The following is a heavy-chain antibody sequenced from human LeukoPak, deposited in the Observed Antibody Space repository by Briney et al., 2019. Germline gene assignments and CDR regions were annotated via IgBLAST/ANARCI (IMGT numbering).Heavy chain of an antibody. CDR3: ARVCGGDCHPTGAFDI. D-gene: IGHD2-21*02. V-gene: IGHV3-21*01. J-gene: IGHJ3*02. Sequence: GGSLRLSCAASGFPFSGYGMHWVRQAPGKGLEWVSSISSSSSYIYYADSVKGRFTISRDNAKNSLYLQMNSLRAEDTAVYYCARVCGGDCHPTGAFDIWGQGTMVTVSS. CDR2: ISSSSSYI. CDR1: GFPFSGYG.